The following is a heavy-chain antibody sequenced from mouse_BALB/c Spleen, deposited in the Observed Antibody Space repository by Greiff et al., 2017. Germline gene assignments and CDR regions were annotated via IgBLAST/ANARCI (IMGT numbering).Heavy chain of an antibody. D-gene: IGHD2-13*01. CDR2: ISSGSSTI. J-gene: IGHJ4*01. CDR3: ARDYSYAMDY. Sequence: EVNVVESGGGLVQPGGSRKLSCAASGFTFSSFGMHWVRQAPEKGLEWVAYISSGSSTIYYADTVKGRFTISRDNPKNTLFLQMTSLRSEDTAMYYCARDYSYAMDYWGQGTSVTVSS. V-gene: IGHV5-17*02. CDR1: GFTFSSFG.